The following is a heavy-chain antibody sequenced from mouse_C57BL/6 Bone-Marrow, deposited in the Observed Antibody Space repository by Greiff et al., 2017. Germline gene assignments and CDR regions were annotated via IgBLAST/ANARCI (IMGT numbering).Heavy chain of an antibody. CDR3: ARGWLYDLYYAMDY. CDR2: IYPRDGST. D-gene: IGHD2-3*01. V-gene: IGHV1-78*01. J-gene: IGHJ4*01. CDR1: GYTFTDHT. Sequence: VQLQQSDAELVKPGASVKLSCKASGYTFTDHTIHWMKQRPEQGLEWIGYIYPRDGSTKYNEKFKGKATLTADKSSSTAYMQLNSLTSEDSAVYYCARGWLYDLYYAMDYWGQGTSVTVSS.